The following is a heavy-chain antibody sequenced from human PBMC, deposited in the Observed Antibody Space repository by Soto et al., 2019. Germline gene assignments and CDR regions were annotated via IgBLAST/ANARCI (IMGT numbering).Heavy chain of an antibody. Sequence: PGESLKISCKGVGYNFTSYWIGWVRQMPGKGLEWMAIIFPGDSDTRYSPSFQGQVTTSADKSITTAYLQWSSLKASDTAMYFCARPGATEQYYFDYWGQGTLVTVSS. D-gene: IGHD3-10*01. CDR3: ARPGATEQYYFDY. CDR1: GYNFTSYW. CDR2: IFPGDSDT. J-gene: IGHJ4*02. V-gene: IGHV5-51*01.